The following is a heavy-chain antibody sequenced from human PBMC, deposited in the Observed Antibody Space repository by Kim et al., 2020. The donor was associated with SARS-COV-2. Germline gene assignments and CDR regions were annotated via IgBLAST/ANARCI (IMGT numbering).Heavy chain of an antibody. V-gene: IGHV1-2*06. Sequence: ASVKVSCKASGYTFTGYYMHWVRQAPGQGLEWMGRINPNSGGTNYAQKFQGRVTMTRDTSISTAYMELSRLRSDDTAVYYCARGALTSIADPTEWFDPWGQGTLVTVSS. D-gene: IGHD6-13*01. CDR2: INPNSGGT. J-gene: IGHJ5*02. CDR3: ARGALTSIADPTEWFDP. CDR1: GYTFTGYY.